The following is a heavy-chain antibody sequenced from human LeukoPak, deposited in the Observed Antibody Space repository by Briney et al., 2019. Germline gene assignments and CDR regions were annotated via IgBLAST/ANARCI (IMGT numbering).Heavy chain of an antibody. CDR1: GYAFTGYS. D-gene: IGHD3-22*01. V-gene: IGHV1-2*06. Sequence: ASVKVSCKASGYAFTGYSIHWVRQAPGQRLEWMGRINPNSGGTNFAQNFQGRVTMTRDTSISTAYMELSRLTSDDTAVYYCARDSRNYYDSRGGGDDAFDIWGQGTMVTVSS. CDR2: INPNSGGT. J-gene: IGHJ3*02. CDR3: ARDSRNYYDSRGGGDDAFDI.